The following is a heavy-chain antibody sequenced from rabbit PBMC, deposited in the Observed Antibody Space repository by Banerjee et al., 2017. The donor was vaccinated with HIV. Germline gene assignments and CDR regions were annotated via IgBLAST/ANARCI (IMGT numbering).Heavy chain of an antibody. D-gene: IGHD6-1*01. CDR1: GFSFSSSYW. J-gene: IGHJ3*01. V-gene: IGHV1S40*01. CDR3: ARDRVTGYGGYGYGDL. Sequence: QSLEESGGDLVKPGASLTLTCTGSGFSFSSSYWICWVRQAPGKGLEWIACIYGDSSDSTYYASWAKGRFTISKTSSTTVDLKMTSLTVADTATYFCARDRVTGYGGYGYGDLWGQGTLVTV. CDR2: IYGDSSDST.